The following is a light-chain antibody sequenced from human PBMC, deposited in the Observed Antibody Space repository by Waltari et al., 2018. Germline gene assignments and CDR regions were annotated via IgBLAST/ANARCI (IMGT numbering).Light chain of an antibody. CDR3: AAWDDSLNGRV. CDR1: SSNLGSNT. V-gene: IGLV1-44*01. J-gene: IGLJ3*02. CDR2: SNN. Sequence: QSVLTQPPSASGTPGQRVPTSCSGSSSNLGSNTVNWYQQLPGTAPKLLIYSNNQRPSGVPDRFSGSKSGTSASLAISGLQSEDEADYYCAAWDDSLNGRVFGGGTKLTVL.